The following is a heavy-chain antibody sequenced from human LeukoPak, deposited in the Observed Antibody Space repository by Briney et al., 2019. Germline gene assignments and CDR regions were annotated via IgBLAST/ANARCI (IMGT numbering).Heavy chain of an antibody. Sequence: PSEALSLTCIVSGVSISSGSYYWSWIRQPAGKGLEWIGRIYTSGSTNYNPSLKSRVTISVDTSKNQFSLRLSSVTAADTAVYYCARCSSTSCPWVWGQGTLVTVSS. J-gene: IGHJ4*02. CDR3: ARCSSTSCPWV. CDR1: GVSISSGSYY. D-gene: IGHD2-2*01. CDR2: IYTSGST. V-gene: IGHV4-61*02.